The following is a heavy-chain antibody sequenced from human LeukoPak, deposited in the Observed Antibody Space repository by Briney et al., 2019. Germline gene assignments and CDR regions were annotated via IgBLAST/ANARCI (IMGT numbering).Heavy chain of an antibody. V-gene: IGHV4-59*01. CDR2: IYDSGST. J-gene: IGHJ3*02. CDR1: GGSINSYY. Sequence: SETLSLTCTVSGGSINSYYWSWIRQPPGKGLEWIGYIYDSGSTDYNPSLKSRVTISVDTSKNQFSLKLSSVTAADTAVYCCARHSDAFDIWGQGTMVTVSS. CDR3: ARHSDAFDI.